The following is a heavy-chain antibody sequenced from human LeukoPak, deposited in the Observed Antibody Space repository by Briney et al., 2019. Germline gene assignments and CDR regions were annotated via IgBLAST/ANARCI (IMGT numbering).Heavy chain of an antibody. CDR1: GCSISSYY. CDR3: ARGGYYYDSSGLYYLDY. J-gene: IGHJ4*02. D-gene: IGHD3-22*01. Sequence: SSETLSLTCTASGCSISSYYWSWIRQPAGKGLEWIWCIYTSGSTNYNPYLMSRVTMSVDTSKNQFSLKLSSVTAADTAVYYCARGGYYYDSSGLYYLDYWGQGTLVTVSS. V-gene: IGHV4-4*07. CDR2: IYTSGST.